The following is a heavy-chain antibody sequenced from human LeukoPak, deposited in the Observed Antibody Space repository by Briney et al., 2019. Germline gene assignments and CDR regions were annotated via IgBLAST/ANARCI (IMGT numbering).Heavy chain of an antibody. CDR3: VLMVWG. CDR1: GFIFSNHY. CDR2: INNDGSIT. J-gene: IGHJ4*02. D-gene: IGHD3-10*01. V-gene: IGHV3-74*01. Sequence: GGSRRLSCAVSGFIFSNHYMHWVRQAPGKGLVWVSRINNDGSITSYADSVKGRFTISRDNAKNTLYLQMNSLRAEDTAVYYCVLMVWGGGQGTLVTVSS.